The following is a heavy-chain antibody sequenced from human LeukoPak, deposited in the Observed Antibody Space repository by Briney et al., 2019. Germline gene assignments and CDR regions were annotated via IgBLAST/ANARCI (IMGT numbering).Heavy chain of an antibody. J-gene: IGHJ3*02. CDR3: ARVIDYGALDACGI. CDR2: ISGIAVSP. CDR1: GFSLYSYA. D-gene: IGHD4-17*01. Sequence: GGSLRLSCVASGFSLYSYAMLWPRQAPGGGLEGVAGISGIAVSPHYADSVQVRFTISRDNSKRTLYAQINRLRAEDTAVYFCARVIDYGALDACGIWREGTMVTVPS. V-gene: IGHV3-23*01.